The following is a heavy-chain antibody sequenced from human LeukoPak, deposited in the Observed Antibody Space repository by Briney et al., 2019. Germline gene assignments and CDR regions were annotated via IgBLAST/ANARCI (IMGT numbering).Heavy chain of an antibody. J-gene: IGHJ1*01. D-gene: IGHD6-6*01. V-gene: IGHV4-59*01. CDR3: ARYGLVEFRNAFQY. Sequence: SETLSLTCTVSGASISSYYWSWIRQPPGKGLDWIGYISYKGSTNYNPSLKSRVTISVDKSKNQFSLTLSSVTAADTAVYYCARYGLVEFRNAFQYWGQGILVSVSS. CDR2: ISYKGST. CDR1: GASISSYY.